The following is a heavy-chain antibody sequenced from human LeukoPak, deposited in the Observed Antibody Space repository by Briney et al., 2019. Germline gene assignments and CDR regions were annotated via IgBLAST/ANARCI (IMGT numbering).Heavy chain of an antibody. CDR1: GFTFSRFA. CDR2: ISASGGDT. D-gene: IGHD3-10*01. J-gene: IGHJ4*02. CDR3: AKEDGSI. Sequence: GGSLRLSGAVSGFTFSRFAMNWVRQAPGKGLEWVSSISASGGDTYYADSVKGRFTISRDNSKNTLYLQMNSLRAEDTAVYYCAKEDGSIWGQGTLVTVSS. V-gene: IGHV3-23*01.